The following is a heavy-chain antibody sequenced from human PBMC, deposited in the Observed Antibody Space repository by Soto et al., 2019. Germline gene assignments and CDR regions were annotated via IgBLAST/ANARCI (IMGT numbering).Heavy chain of an antibody. D-gene: IGHD3-3*01. J-gene: IGHJ5*02. V-gene: IGHV4-30-4*02. Sequence: SDTLSLTYTVSGGSISSGDYYLRWIRQPPGKFFEWIGYIYYSGSTYYNPSLKSRVTISVDTSTNQFSLKLSSVTAADTAVDYCARGYYDFWSGYAPYNWFDPWGQGTLVTVSS. CDR1: GGSISSGDYY. CDR3: ARGYYDFWSGYAPYNWFDP. CDR2: IYYSGST.